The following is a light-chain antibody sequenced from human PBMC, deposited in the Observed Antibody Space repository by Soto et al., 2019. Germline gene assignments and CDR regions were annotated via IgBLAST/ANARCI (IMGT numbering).Light chain of an antibody. CDR3: QRCDNARRIT. CDR1: QGIRNY. Sequence: DIQMTQSPSTLSASAGDRVTITCRASQGIRNYLAWYQQKPGKAPKLLIYAASTLQSGVPSRFSGSGSGTDFTLTIRSLQTEDVATYYCQRCDNARRITFGQGTRLEIK. V-gene: IGKV1-27*01. J-gene: IGKJ5*01. CDR2: AAS.